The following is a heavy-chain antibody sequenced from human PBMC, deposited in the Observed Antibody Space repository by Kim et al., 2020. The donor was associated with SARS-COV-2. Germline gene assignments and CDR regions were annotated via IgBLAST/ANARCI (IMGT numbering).Heavy chain of an antibody. Sequence: GGSLRLSCAASGFTFSSYAMHWVRQAPGKGLEYVSAISSNGGSTYYANSVKGRFTISRDNSKNTLYLQMGSLRAEDMAVYYCARGAYRLVIPASWFDPWGQGTLVTVSS. V-gene: IGHV3-64*01. CDR3: ARGAYRLVIPASWFDP. J-gene: IGHJ5*02. D-gene: IGHD2-21*01. CDR2: ISSNGGST. CDR1: GFTFSSYA.